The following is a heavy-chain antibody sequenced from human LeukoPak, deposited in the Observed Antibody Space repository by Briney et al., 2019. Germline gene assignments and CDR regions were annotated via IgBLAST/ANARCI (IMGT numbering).Heavy chain of an antibody. J-gene: IGHJ6*03. CDR3: ARDKDFWSGYRGDYYYYYMDV. CDR2: IYTSGST. Sequence: PSETLSLTCTVSGGSISSGSYYWSWIRQPAGKGLEWIGRIYTSGSTNYNPSLKGRVTISVDTSKNQFSLKLSSVAAADTAVYYCARDKDFWSGYRGDYYYYYMDVWGKGTTVTVSS. D-gene: IGHD3-3*01. CDR1: GGSISSGSYY. V-gene: IGHV4-61*02.